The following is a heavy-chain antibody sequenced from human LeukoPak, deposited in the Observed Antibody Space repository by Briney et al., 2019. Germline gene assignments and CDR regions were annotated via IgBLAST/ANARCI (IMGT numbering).Heavy chain of an antibody. V-gene: IGHV4-59*08. Sequence: SETLSLTCTVSGGSISSYYWSWIRQPPGKGLEWIGYIYYSGSTDYNPSLKSRVTISVDTSKNQVSLKLTSVTAADAAVYYCARHSGSYGGAFDIWGHGTMVTVSS. CDR2: IYYSGST. CDR1: GGSISSYY. D-gene: IGHD1-26*01. J-gene: IGHJ3*02. CDR3: ARHSGSYGGAFDI.